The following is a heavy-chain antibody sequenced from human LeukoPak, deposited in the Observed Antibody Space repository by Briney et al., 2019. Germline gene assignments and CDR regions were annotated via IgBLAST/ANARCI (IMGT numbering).Heavy chain of an antibody. J-gene: IGHJ5*02. CDR1: GDSVSNNSAA. D-gene: IGHD5-18*01. CDR3: AKSGYGFGRDWFDP. V-gene: IGHV6-1*01. CDR2: TYYKSRWYN. Sequence: SQTLSLTCAISGDSVSNNSAAWIWVRQSPSRGLEWLGRTYYKSRWYNDYAVSVKSRISINPDTSKSQFSLQLNSATPEDTAVYYCAKSGYGFGRDWFDPWGQGTLVTVSS.